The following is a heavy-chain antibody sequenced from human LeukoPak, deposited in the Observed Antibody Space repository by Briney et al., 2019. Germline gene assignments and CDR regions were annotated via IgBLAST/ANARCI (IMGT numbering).Heavy chain of an antibody. D-gene: IGHD2-2*01. CDR1: GFTLSTYA. CDR3: TRWGSTSCYDS. CDR2: ISTDGFGK. V-gene: IGHV3-64*02. Sequence: QSGGSLRLSCAASGFTLSTYAMHWVRQAPGKGLEYISAISTDGFGKYYADSVRGRFTISRDNSKNMLYLQMGSLGPEDMAVYYCTRWGSTSCYDSWGQGTLVTVSS. J-gene: IGHJ4*02.